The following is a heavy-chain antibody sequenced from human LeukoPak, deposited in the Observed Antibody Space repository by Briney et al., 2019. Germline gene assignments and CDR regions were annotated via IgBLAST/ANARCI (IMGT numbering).Heavy chain of an antibody. CDR1: GFTFSSYD. D-gene: IGHD1-26*01. V-gene: IGHV3-74*01. J-gene: IGHJ4*02. CDR3: ARDGRSGNFDK. Sequence: GGSLRLSCAASGFTFSSYDMHWVRQAPGKGLAWVSVIRSDGSITTYADSVRGRFTISRDTAKNTLYLQMNSLRAEDTAVYYCARDGRSGNFDKWGQGTLVSVSS. CDR2: IRSDGSIT.